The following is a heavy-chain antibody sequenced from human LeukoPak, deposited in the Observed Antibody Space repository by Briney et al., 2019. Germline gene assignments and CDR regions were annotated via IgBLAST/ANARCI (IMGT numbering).Heavy chain of an antibody. D-gene: IGHD5-18*01. CDR1: GFTFSSYA. J-gene: IGHJ4*02. CDR2: IWYDGSNK. CDR3: ARAGVDTAAQVY. V-gene: IGHV3-33*08. Sequence: GGSLRLSCAASGFTFSSYAMHWVRQAPGKGLEWVAVIWYDGSNKYYADSVKGRFTISRDNAKNSVFLQMNSLRAEDTAVYYCARAGVDTAAQVYWGQGTLVTVSS.